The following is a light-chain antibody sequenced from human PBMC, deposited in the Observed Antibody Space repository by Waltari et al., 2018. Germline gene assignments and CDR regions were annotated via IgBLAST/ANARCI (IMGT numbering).Light chain of an antibody. CDR1: QSISSW. CDR3: QQYNSYLT. V-gene: IGKV1-5*03. J-gene: IGKJ3*01. Sequence: DIQMTQSPSTLSASVGDRVTITCRASQSISSWLAWYQQTPGKAPKLLIYKAFSLESGVSSRFSGSGSGTEFTLTISSLQPDDFATYYCQQYNSYLTFGPGTKVDIK. CDR2: KAF.